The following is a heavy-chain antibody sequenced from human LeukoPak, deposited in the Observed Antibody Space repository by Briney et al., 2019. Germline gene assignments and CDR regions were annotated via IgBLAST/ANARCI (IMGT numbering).Heavy chain of an antibody. CDR2: ISGIGSSN. D-gene: IGHD5-12*01. CDR3: AKFQGYGGYDSKCFDS. J-gene: IGHJ4*02. CDR1: GFTLSTYP. Sequence: GGPLSLFCGASGFTLSTYPMSWLRQAPGGGLECVAVISGIGSSNNYADSVKGRFTISRDNSKNTLYLQMNSLRVGDTAVYFCAKFQGYGGYDSKCFDSWGQGTLVTVSS. V-gene: IGHV3-23*01.